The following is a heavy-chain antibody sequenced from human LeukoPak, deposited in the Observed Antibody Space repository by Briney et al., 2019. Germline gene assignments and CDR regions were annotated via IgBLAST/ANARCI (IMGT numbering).Heavy chain of an antibody. CDR3: ASSKGSWPDYFDS. Sequence: PGGSLRLSCAASGFTLSSYAMSWVRQAPGKGLEWVSAISDTGNTYHADSVKGRFTISRDNAKNSVFLQMNSLRAEDTAVYYCASSKGSWPDYFDSWGQGTLVTVSS. V-gene: IGHV3-23*01. D-gene: IGHD6-13*01. J-gene: IGHJ4*02. CDR1: GFTLSSYA. CDR2: ISDTGNT.